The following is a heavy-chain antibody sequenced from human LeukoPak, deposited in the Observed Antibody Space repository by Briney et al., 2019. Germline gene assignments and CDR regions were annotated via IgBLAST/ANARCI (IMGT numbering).Heavy chain of an antibody. Sequence: NPSETLSLTCTVSGGSISSGGHYWSWIRQHPGKGLEWIGYIYYSGRTYYNPSLKSRVTISVDTSKTQFSLKLSSVTAADTAVYYCARASRLGELSLGYWGQGTLVTVSS. V-gene: IGHV4-31*03. CDR2: IYYSGRT. CDR1: GGSISSGGHY. CDR3: ARASRLGELSLGY. D-gene: IGHD3-16*02. J-gene: IGHJ4*02.